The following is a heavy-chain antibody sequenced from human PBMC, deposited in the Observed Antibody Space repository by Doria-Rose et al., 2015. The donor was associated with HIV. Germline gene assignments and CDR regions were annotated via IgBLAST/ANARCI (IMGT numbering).Heavy chain of an antibody. J-gene: IGHJ4*02. CDR2: IHHTGST. V-gene: IGHV4-4*02. CDR1: DGSITSDW. Sequence: QVQLQESGPGLVKPSGTLSLTCAVSDGSITSDWWSWVRQPPGKGLEWIGEIHHTGSTNYNPSLKSRVTIPGDKSNNQFSLRLSSVTAADTAIDYCARYCSRTNCAAFDYWGQGMLVTVSS. D-gene: IGHD2-2*01. CDR3: ARYCSRTNCAAFDY.